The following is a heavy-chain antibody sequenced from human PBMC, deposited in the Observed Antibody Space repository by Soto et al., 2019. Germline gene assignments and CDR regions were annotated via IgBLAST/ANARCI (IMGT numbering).Heavy chain of an antibody. CDR1: GFTFSSYA. J-gene: IGHJ3*02. CDR3: AKGVGFGELISAFDI. Sequence: GSLRLSCAASGFTFSSYAMSWVRQAPGKGLEWVSAISGSGGSTYYADSVKGRFTISRDNSKNTLYLQMNSLRAEDTAVYCCAKGVGFGELISAFDIWGQGTMVTVSS. CDR2: ISGSGGST. D-gene: IGHD3-10*01. V-gene: IGHV3-23*01.